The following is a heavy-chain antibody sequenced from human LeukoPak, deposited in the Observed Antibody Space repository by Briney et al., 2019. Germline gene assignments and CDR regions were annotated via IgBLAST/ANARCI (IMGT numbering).Heavy chain of an antibody. CDR1: GFTFSSYC. Sequence: GGSLRLSCAASGFTFSSYCMNWVRQAPGKGLEWVGFIRSKAYGGTTEYAASVKGRFTISRDDSKSIAYLQMNSLKTEDTAVYYCTRVLRGYGGYYFDYWGQGTLVTVSS. J-gene: IGHJ4*02. V-gene: IGHV3-49*04. CDR3: TRVLRGYGGYYFDY. CDR2: IRSKAYGGTT. D-gene: IGHD4-23*01.